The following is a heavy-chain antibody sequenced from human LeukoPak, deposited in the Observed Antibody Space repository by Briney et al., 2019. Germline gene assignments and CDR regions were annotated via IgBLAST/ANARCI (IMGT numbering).Heavy chain of an antibody. Sequence: PSETLSLTCTVSGGSISSYYWSWIRQPPGKGLEWIGYIYYSGSTNYNPSLKSRVTISVDRSKNQFSLKLSSVTAADTAVYYCARSYDSSGSGFDYWGQGTLVTVSS. CDR1: GGSISSYY. V-gene: IGHV4-59*12. J-gene: IGHJ4*02. D-gene: IGHD3-22*01. CDR2: IYYSGST. CDR3: ARSYDSSGSGFDY.